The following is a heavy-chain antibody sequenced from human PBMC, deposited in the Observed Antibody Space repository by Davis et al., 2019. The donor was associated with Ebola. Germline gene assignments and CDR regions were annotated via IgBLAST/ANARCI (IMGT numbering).Heavy chain of an antibody. V-gene: IGHV1-69*04. J-gene: IGHJ4*02. D-gene: IGHD6-19*01. Sequence: AASVKVSCKASGGTFISYTISWVRHAPGQGHDWLGRIIPILGIANYAQKFQGRVTITADKSTSTPYMELSSLRSEDTAVYYCAREGGSGWYWYWGQGTLVTVSS. CDR2: IIPILGIA. CDR3: AREGGSGWYWY. CDR1: GGTFISYT.